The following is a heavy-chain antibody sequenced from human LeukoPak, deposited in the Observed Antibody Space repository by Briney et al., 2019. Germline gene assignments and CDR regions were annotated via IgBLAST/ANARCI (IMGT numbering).Heavy chain of an antibody. D-gene: IGHD6-25*01. CDR2: INPSGGST. J-gene: IGHJ6*02. CDR1: GYTFTSYY. Sequence: ASVKVSCKASGYTFTSYYMHWVRQAPGQGLEWMGIINPSGGSTSYAQKFQGRVTMTRDTSTSTVYMELSSLRSEDTAVYYCARDSTPYSSGWTTLVYYYYYGMDVWGQGTTVTVSS. V-gene: IGHV1-46*01. CDR3: ARDSTPYSSGWTTLVYYYYYGMDV.